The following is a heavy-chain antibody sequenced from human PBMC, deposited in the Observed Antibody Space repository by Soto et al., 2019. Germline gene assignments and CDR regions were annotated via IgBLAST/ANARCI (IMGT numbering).Heavy chain of an antibody. J-gene: IGHJ3*01. Sequence: DVQLEESGGGWIQPGGSLRLSCAASGFSFGGKNYLTWVRQPPGKGLEWVSGLYRTDGTYYADSVKGRVSVSRDNSKNTFYLQLHSLRPEDTALYFCATWLQREHAFEVWGRGTMVTVSS. D-gene: IGHD6-19*01. CDR1: GFSFGGKNY. CDR3: ATWLQREHAFEV. CDR2: LYRTDGT. V-gene: IGHV3-53*01.